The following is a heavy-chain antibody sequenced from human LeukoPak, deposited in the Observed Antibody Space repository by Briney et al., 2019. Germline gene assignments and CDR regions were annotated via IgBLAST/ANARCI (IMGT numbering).Heavy chain of an antibody. J-gene: IGHJ4*02. D-gene: IGHD6-13*01. V-gene: IGHV3-9*01. CDR2: ISWNSGSI. CDR3: AKDIFTGIAAAGIFDY. Sequence: GGSLRLSCAASGFTFNDYAMHWVRQAPGKGLEWVSGISWNSGSIVYADSVKGRFTISRDNAKNSLYLQMNSLRAEDTALYYCAKDIFTGIAAAGIFDYWGQGTLVTVSS. CDR1: GFTFNDYA.